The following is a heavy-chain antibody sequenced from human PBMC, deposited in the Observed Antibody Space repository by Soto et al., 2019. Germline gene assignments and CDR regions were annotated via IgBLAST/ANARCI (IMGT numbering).Heavy chain of an antibody. CDR3: ARGSCSGGTCYAIFVDC. J-gene: IGHJ4*02. V-gene: IGHV3-7*01. CDR2: IKQDGSKK. Sequence: EVQLVESGGGLVQPGGSLRLSCAASGFTFSTYWMSWVRQAPGKGLEWVANIKQDGSKKYYVDSVKGRFTISRDNAENSLYLQMNSLRVEDTAVYYCARGSCSGGTCYAIFVDCWGQGTLVTVSS. CDR1: GFTFSTYW. D-gene: IGHD2-15*01.